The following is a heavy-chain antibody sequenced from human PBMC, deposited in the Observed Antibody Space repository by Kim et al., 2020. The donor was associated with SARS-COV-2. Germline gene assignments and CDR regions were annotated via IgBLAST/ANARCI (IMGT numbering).Heavy chain of an antibody. J-gene: IGHJ2*01. V-gene: IGHV4-59*01. CDR2: FYYIGIT. CDR3: AYGSGSFDL. D-gene: IGHD3-10*01. Sequence: SETLSLTCTVSGGSISSYYWSCIRQPPWKGLDLFWSFYYIGITNYNPSLKSRVTISVDTSKNPFSLKLSSVTAADTAVYYCAYGSGSFDLWGRGTLVPVSS. CDR1: GGSISSYY.